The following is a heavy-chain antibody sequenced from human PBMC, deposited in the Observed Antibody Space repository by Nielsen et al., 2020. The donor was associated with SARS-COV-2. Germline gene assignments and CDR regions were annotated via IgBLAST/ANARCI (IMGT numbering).Heavy chain of an antibody. V-gene: IGHV1-46*01. CDR3: AKHIAAAGKGNYYYYMDV. CDR1: GYTFTSYY. Sequence: ASVKVSCKASGYTFTSYYMHWVRQAPGQGLEWMGIINPSGGSTNYAQKFQGRVTITADESTSTAYMELSSLRSEDTAVYYCAKHIAAAGKGNYYYYMDVWGKGTTVTVSS. CDR2: INPSGGST. D-gene: IGHD6-13*01. J-gene: IGHJ6*03.